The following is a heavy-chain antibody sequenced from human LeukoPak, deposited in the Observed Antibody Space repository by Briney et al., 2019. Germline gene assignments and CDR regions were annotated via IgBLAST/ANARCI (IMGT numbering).Heavy chain of an antibody. D-gene: IGHD1-26*01. Sequence: SETLSLTCTVSGDSISTSNSYWGWIRQPPGKGLEWIGSIYYSGNTYYNASLKSRVTISVDTSKNQFSLKLISVTAADTAVYYCARSLLWGGELLFYYYMDVWGKGTTVAISS. V-gene: IGHV4-39*01. CDR2: IYYSGNT. J-gene: IGHJ6*03. CDR1: GDSISTSNSY. CDR3: ARSLLWGGELLFYYYMDV.